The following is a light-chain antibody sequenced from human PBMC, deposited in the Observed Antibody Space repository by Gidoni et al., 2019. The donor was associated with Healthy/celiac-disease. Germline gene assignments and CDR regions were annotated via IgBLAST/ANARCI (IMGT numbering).Light chain of an antibody. Sequence: EIVLTQSPATLSLSPGERATLPCRASQSVSSYFAWYQQKPGQAPRPLIYDASNRATGIPARFSGSGSGTDFTLTISSLGPEDFAVYYCQQRSNWPLFAFGPGTKVDIK. V-gene: IGKV3-11*01. CDR3: QQRSNWPLFA. CDR1: QSVSSY. CDR2: DAS. J-gene: IGKJ3*01.